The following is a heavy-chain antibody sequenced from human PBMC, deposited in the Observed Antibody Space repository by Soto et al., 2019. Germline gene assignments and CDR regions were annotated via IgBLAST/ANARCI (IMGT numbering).Heavy chain of an antibody. D-gene: IGHD1-1*01. V-gene: IGHV1-69*01. CDR1: RGTFGTYV. CDR2: IIPIFGTK. J-gene: IGHJ4*02. CDR3: ARGPSLGGSFDS. Sequence: QVQLVQSGAEVKKPGSSVKVSCKASRGTFGTYVITWMRQAPGQGLEWMGGIIPIFGTKNYAQKFQGRVTFTADASTSLAYMDLSSLRSEDTAVYYFARGPSLGGSFDSWGQGTLVTVSS.